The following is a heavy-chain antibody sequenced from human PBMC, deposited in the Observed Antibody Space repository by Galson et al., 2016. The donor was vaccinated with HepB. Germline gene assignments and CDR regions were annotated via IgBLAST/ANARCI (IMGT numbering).Heavy chain of an antibody. CDR3: ARDVQFRFDY. V-gene: IGHV1-18*04. D-gene: IGHD4-11*01. CDR1: GYRFFTYG. J-gene: IGHJ4*02. CDR2: ISANSGNT. Sequence: SVKVSCKASGYRFFTYGISWVRQAPGQGLEWLGWISANSGNTIYAQKFQDRVTMTRDTSASTVYMDPRSLRSDDTAVYYCARDVQFRFDYWGQGTLVTVSS.